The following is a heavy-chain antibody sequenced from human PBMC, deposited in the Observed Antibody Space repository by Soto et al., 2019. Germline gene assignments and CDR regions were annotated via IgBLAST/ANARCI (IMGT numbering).Heavy chain of an antibody. Sequence: QVQLVQSGSEVKKPGASVKVSCKASGYTFTNYGISWVRQAPGQGPEWMGWISGYNGNTNYAQTLQGRVTMTTDTSTSTAYMELRSLRSDDTAVYYCARGGSSWSAEYYQHWGQGTLVIVSS. CDR3: ARGGSSWSAEYYQH. CDR1: GYTFTNYG. D-gene: IGHD6-13*01. J-gene: IGHJ1*01. CDR2: ISGYNGNT. V-gene: IGHV1-18*01.